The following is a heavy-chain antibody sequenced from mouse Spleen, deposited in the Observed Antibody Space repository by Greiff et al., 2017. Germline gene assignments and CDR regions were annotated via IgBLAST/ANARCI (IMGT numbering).Heavy chain of an antibody. Sequence: QVQLKESGTELVKPGASVKLSCKASGYTFTSYWMHWVKQRPGQGLEWIGNINPSNGGTNYNEKFKSKATLTVDKSSSTAYMQLSSLTSEDSAVYYCAREGDLWLRLAMDYWGQGTSVTVSS. CDR1: GYTFTSYW. J-gene: IGHJ4*01. CDR3: AREGDLWLRLAMDY. CDR2: INPSNGGT. V-gene: IGHV1-53*01. D-gene: IGHD2-2*01.